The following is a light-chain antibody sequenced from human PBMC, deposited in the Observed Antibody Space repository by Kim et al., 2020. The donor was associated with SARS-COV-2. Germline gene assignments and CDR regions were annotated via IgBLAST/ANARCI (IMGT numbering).Light chain of an antibody. CDR3: QSAERSGTYQV. J-gene: IGLJ3*02. Sequence: SYELTQPPSVSVSPGQTARITCSGDALPKQYAYWYQQKPGQAPVLVIYKDSERPSGIPERFSGSSSGTTVTLTISGVQAEDEADYYCQSAERSGTYQVFG. CDR2: KDS. V-gene: IGLV3-25*03. CDR1: ALPKQY.